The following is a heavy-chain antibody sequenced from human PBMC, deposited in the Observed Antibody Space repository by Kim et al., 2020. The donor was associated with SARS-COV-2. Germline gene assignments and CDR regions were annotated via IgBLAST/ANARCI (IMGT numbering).Heavy chain of an antibody. V-gene: IGHV4-31*03. CDR2: IDFSGTI. Sequence: SETLSLTCTVSGGSISSGGNFWSWIRQHPGKGLEWLGYIDFSGTIDYNPSLKSRVTISVDPSKNHFSLKLSSVTAADTAVYYCARGRIAARPYFDYWGQG. D-gene: IGHD6-6*01. CDR1: GGSISSGGNF. J-gene: IGHJ4*02. CDR3: ARGRIAARPYFDY.